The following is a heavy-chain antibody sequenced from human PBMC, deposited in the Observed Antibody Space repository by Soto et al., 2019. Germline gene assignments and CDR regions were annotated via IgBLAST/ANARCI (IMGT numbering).Heavy chain of an antibody. Sequence: GGSLRLSCAASGFTFSSYAMSWVRQAPGKGLEWVSSISSDEAIANYADSVKGRFTISSDSAKNTLDLQMNSLRDEDTAVYYCVRGGGVGTTWGYYWGQGAQVTVSS. J-gene: IGHJ4*02. CDR3: VRGGGVGTTWGYY. CDR2: ISSDEAIA. CDR1: GFTFSSYA. D-gene: IGHD1-26*01. V-gene: IGHV3-23*01.